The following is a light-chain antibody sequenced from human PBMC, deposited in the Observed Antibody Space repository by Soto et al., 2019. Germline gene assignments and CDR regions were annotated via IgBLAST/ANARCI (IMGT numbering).Light chain of an antibody. CDR1: TGAVTSGHY. V-gene: IGLV7-46*01. J-gene: IGLJ3*02. CDR2: DTN. Sequence: QAVVTQEPSLTVSAGGTGTLTCDSSTGAVTSGHYPYWVQQKPGQAPRTLIYDTNNKHSWTPARFSGSLLVGKDALTLSGAQPEDEAEYYCLLSYRGAWVFGGGTKLTVL. CDR3: LLSYRGAWV.